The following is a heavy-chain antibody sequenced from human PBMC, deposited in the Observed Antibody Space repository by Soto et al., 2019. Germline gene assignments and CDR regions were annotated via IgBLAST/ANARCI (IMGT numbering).Heavy chain of an antibody. J-gene: IGHJ4*02. D-gene: IGHD1-26*01. CDR1: GYSISSSNW. Sequence: QVQLQESGPGLVKPSDTLSLTCAVSGYSISSSNWWGWIRQPPGKGLEWIGYIYYSGTTYYNPSLKSLGTMSVDTSKNQFSLKLTSVTAVDTAVYYCARREIQGPIDYWGQGTLVTVSS. CDR2: IYYSGTT. V-gene: IGHV4-28*01. CDR3: ARREIQGPIDY.